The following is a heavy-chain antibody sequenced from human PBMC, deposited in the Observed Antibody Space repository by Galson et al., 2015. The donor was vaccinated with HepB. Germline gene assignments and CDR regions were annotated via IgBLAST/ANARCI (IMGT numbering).Heavy chain of an antibody. V-gene: IGHV3-23*01. D-gene: IGHD6-19*01. CDR3: ARDLRGSGWYIDY. J-gene: IGHJ4*02. Sequence: LRLSCAASGFTFSSYAMSWVRQAPGKGLEWVSAISGSGGSTYYADSVKGRFTISRDNSKNTLYLQMNSLRAEDAAVYYCARDLRGSGWYIDYWGQGTLVTVSS. CDR1: GFTFSSYA. CDR2: ISGSGGST.